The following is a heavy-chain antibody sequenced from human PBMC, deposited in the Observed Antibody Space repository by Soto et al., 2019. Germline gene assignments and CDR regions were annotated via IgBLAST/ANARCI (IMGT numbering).Heavy chain of an antibody. CDR1: GYIFNNFG. V-gene: IGHV1-18*01. D-gene: IGHD3-9*01. Sequence: QVQLVQSGAEVQNPGASVKVSCKTPGYIFNNFGITWVRQAPGLGLEWLGWIYSKTGTINFAQKFQGRVTMTTDTSTSTAFMELRSLTFDDSAVYFCARDFDFDIDHWGQGTLVTVS. CDR2: IYSKTGTI. J-gene: IGHJ4*02. CDR3: ARDFDFDIDH.